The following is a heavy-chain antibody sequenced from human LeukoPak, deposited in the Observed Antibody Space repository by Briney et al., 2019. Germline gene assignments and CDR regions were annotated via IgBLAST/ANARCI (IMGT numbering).Heavy chain of an antibody. J-gene: IGHJ6*02. V-gene: IGHV3-9*01. Sequence: GGSLGLSCAASGFTFYDYAMHWVRQAPGKGLEWVSGISWNSGSIGYADSVKGRFTISRDNAKNSLYLQMNSLRAEDTALYYCAKDSSRDYYYYYGMDVWGQGTTVTVSS. CDR2: ISWNSGSI. CDR3: AKDSSRDYYYYYGMDV. CDR1: GFTFYDYA.